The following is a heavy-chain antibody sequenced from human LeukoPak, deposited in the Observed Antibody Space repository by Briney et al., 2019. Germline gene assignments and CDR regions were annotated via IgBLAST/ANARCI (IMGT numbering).Heavy chain of an antibody. CDR1: GYTFTSCG. CDR3: ARRGYPVYYYYMDV. D-gene: IGHD5-12*01. V-gene: IGHV1-18*01. CDR2: ISADNGKT. Sequence: ASVKVSCKTSGYTFTSCGISWVRQAPGQGLEWMGWISADNGKTNYAQKLQGRVTMTTDTSTTTAYMELRSLRSDDTAVYYCARRGYPVYYYYMDVWGKGTTVTISS. J-gene: IGHJ6*03.